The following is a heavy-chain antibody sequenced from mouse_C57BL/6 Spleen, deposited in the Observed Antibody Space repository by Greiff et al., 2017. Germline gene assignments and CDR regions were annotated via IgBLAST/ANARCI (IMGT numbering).Heavy chain of an antibody. CDR3: ARWSTGTGAMDY. CDR1: GYAFSSYW. Sequence: QVHVKQSGAELVKPGASVKISCKASGYAFSSYWMNWVKQRPGKGLEWIGQIYPGDGDTNYNGKFKGKATLTADKSSSTAYMQLSSLTSEDSAVYFCARWSTGTGAMDYWGQGTSVTVSS. V-gene: IGHV1-80*01. J-gene: IGHJ4*01. CDR2: IYPGDGDT. D-gene: IGHD4-1*02.